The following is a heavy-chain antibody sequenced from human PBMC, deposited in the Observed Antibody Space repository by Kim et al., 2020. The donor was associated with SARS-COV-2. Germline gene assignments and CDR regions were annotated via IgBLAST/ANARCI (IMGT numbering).Heavy chain of an antibody. CDR1: GGAMNSTGSY. J-gene: IGHJ4*02. CDR3: ARHTRHSEWLRIDS. V-gene: IGHV4-39*01. Sequence: SETLSLTCTVSGGAMNSTGSYWGWIRQPPGKGLEWIGTISFSGNTYYNPSLKSRLTISVDTSKSRFSLRLSSVTAADTAVYHCARHTRHSEWLRIDSWGQGALVTVSS. CDR2: ISFSGNT. D-gene: IGHD5-12*01.